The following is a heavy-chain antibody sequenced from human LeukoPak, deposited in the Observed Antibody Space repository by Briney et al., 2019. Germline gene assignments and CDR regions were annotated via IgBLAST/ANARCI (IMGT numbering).Heavy chain of an antibody. J-gene: IGHJ4*02. D-gene: IGHD4-17*01. CDR1: GETFSGFY. V-gene: IGHV4-34*01. CDR2: INYSGRT. Sequence: PSETLSLTCAVYGETFSGFYWSWIRQLPGKGLEWIGEINYSGRTNYNPSLKSRVTISVDTSKNQFSLNLNSVTAADTAVYYCARISTVTHQFDYWGQGMLVTVSS. CDR3: ARISTVTHQFDY.